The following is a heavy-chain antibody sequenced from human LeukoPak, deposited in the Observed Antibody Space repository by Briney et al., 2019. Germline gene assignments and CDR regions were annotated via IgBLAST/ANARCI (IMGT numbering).Heavy chain of an antibody. CDR1: GFTFSDYY. CDR3: AGGVQGAGPFDY. CDR2: ISNSGSLI. Sequence: GGSLRLSCAASGFTFSDYYMSGIRQAPGKGLEWLSYISNSGSLIYYTDSVKGRFTISRDNAKNSLYLQMNSLRAEDTAVYYCAGGVQGAGPFDYWGQGTLVTVSS. V-gene: IGHV3-11*01. J-gene: IGHJ4*02. D-gene: IGHD3-16*01.